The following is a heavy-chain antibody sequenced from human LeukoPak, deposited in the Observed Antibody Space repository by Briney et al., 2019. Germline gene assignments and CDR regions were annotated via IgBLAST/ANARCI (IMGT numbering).Heavy chain of an antibody. J-gene: IGHJ4*02. D-gene: IGHD6-13*01. CDR3: ARDFHSSTWYYFDY. Sequence: GGSLRLSCAASGFSFSTFWMSWVRQAPGRGLEWVANIKQDGSETYYVDSVKGRFTISRDNSKNTLYLQMNSLRAEDTAVYYCARDFHSSTWYYFDYWGQGTLVTVSS. CDR2: IKQDGSET. V-gene: IGHV3-7*01. CDR1: GFSFSTFW.